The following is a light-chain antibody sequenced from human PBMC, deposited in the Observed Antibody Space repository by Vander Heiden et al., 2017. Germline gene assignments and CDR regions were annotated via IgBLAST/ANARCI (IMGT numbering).Light chain of an antibody. CDR1: QSISSY. CDR3: QQSYSTPRMYT. V-gene: IGKV1-39*01. CDR2: AAS. Sequence: DIQMTQSPSSLSASVGDRVTITCRASQSISSYLNWYQQKPGKAPTLLIYAASSLQSGVPTRFSGSGSGTDFTLTISSLQPEDFATYYCQQSYSTPRMYTFGQGTKLEIK. J-gene: IGKJ2*01.